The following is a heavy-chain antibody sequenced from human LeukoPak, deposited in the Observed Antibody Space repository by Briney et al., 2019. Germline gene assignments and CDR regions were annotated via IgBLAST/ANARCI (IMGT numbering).Heavy chain of an antibody. Sequence: SETLSLTCTVSGYSITNGHYWGWIRQPPGKGLEWIGSLYEGETTYYNPSLKTRLTISLDTFKNQFSLRLSSVTAADTAVYYCGSNWSDFDYWGQGILVTVSS. D-gene: IGHD1-1*01. J-gene: IGHJ4*02. CDR1: GYSITNGHY. V-gene: IGHV4-38-2*02. CDR2: LYEGETT. CDR3: GSNWSDFDY.